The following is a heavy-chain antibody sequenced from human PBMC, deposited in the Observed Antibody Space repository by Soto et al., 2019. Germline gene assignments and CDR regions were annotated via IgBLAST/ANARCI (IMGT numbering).Heavy chain of an antibody. CDR3: TRSLAIDFDS. V-gene: IGHV3-49*04. CDR2: IRRKAYGGTT. CDR1: GFNFGVHA. Sequence: GGSLRLSCSASGFNFGVHAMSWVRQAPGKGLEWVGFIRRKAYGGTTDYAASVKGRFTISRDDSKSIAYLYMNSLKIEDTAVYYCTRSLAIDFDSWGQRTLVTVSS. J-gene: IGHJ4*02.